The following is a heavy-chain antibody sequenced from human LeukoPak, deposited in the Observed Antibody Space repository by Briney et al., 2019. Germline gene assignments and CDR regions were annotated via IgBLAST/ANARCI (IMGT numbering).Heavy chain of an antibody. J-gene: IGHJ3*02. CDR3: ARASRGQRAKDAFDI. CDR1: GGSISSGSYY. CDR2: IYTSGST. V-gene: IGHV4-61*02. Sequence: SETLSLTCTVSGGSISSGSYYWSWIRQPAGKGLEWIGRIYTSGSTNYNPSLKSRVTISVDTSKNQFSLKLSSVTAADTAVYYCARASRGQRAKDAFDIWGQGTMVTVSS. D-gene: IGHD3-10*01.